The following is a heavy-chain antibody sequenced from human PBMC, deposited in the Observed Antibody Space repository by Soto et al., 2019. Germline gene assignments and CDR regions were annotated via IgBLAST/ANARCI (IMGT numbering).Heavy chain of an antibody. V-gene: IGHV1-18*01. J-gene: IGHJ5*02. CDR3: ARTPVAAYNWFDP. Sequence: GASVKVSCKASGYTFPCYGISWVRQAPGQGLEWMGWISAYNGNTSYAQKLQDRVTLTTDTSTSTAYMELRSLRSDDTALYYCARTPVAAYNWFDPWGQGTLVTVSS. D-gene: IGHD6-19*01. CDR1: GYTFPCYG. CDR2: ISAYNGNT.